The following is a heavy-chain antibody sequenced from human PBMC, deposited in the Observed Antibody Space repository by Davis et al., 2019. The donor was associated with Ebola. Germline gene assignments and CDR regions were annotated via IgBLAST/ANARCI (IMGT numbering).Heavy chain of an antibody. J-gene: IGHJ4*02. CDR1: GFTFSDHY. V-gene: IGHV3-53*01. D-gene: IGHD5-12*01. Sequence: PGGSLRLSCAASGFTFSDHYMTWVRQAPGEGLECVSVTYSDGSSYYTDSVEGRFTVSRDNSKNTLLLQMNSLRAEDTAIYYCAGGRYSGYDLGYWGQGTLVTVPS. CDR3: AGGRYSGYDLGY. CDR2: TYSDGSS.